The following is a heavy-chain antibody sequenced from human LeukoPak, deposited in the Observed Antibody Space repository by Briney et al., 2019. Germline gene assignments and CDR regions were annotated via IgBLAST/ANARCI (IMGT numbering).Heavy chain of an antibody. CDR1: GYTFTSYG. Sequence: ASVKVSCKASGYTFTSYGISWVRQAPGQGLEWMGWISAYNGNTNYAQKFQGRVTMTRDTSTSTVYMELSSLRSEDTAVYYCAREVRGVINWFDPWGQGTLVTVSS. CDR2: ISAYNGNT. V-gene: IGHV1-18*01. CDR3: AREVRGVINWFDP. D-gene: IGHD3-10*01. J-gene: IGHJ5*02.